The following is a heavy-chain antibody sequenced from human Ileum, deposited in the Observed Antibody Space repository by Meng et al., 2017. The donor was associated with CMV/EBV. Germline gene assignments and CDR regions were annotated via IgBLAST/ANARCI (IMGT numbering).Heavy chain of an antibody. CDR1: GYTLSTYH. D-gene: IGHD6-19*01. V-gene: IGHV1-46*01. J-gene: IGHJ4*02. CDR3: ARVLVAGGAEYHY. CDR2: INPSNGDT. Sequence: CKASGYTLSTYHMHWLRQAPGQGLEWMGQINPSNGDTDYAQQFQGRVTMTTDTSTNTVYLEVSSLTSDDTAVFYCARVLVAGGAEYHYWGQGTLVTVSS.